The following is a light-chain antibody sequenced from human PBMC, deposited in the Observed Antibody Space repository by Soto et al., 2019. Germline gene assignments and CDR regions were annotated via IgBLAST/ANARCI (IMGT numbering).Light chain of an antibody. CDR2: DAS. V-gene: IGKV3-11*01. J-gene: IGKJ2*01. CDR3: QQFDQLPRT. CDR1: RRVSSY. Sequence: ETVLTQSPATLSLSPGDRATLSCRASRRVSSYLAWYQQKAGQAPRLLIYDASNRAAGTPARFSGSGSGTDFTLTISSLEPEDFATYYCQQFDQLPRTFGQGTKLEIK.